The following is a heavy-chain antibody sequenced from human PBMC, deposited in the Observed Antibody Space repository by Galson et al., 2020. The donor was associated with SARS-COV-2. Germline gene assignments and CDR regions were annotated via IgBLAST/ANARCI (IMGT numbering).Heavy chain of an antibody. CDR1: GGSISSSNYY. Sequence: SEILSLTCTVSGGSISSSNYYWGWIRQPPGKGLEWIGSINYSGATYYNPSLKSRVTMSVDTFKNQFSLKLGSVTAADTAVYYCARRPTMATILAAWYFDFWGRGTLVTVSS. CDR3: ARRPTMATILAAWYFDF. J-gene: IGHJ2*01. CDR2: INYSGAT. V-gene: IGHV4-39*01. D-gene: IGHD3-3*01.